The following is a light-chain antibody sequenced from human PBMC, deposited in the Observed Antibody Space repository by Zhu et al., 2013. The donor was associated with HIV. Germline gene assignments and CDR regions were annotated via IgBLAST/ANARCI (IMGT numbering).Light chain of an antibody. Sequence: SYELTQPPSVSVSPGQTATITCSGDKLGDKYASWYQQKPGQSPVLVIYQDTKRPSGVPERFSGSKSGSSASLAITGLQAEDEGDYYCQSHDSTLSGYVFGTGTKVTVL. CDR3: QSHDSTLSGYV. CDR2: QDT. J-gene: IGLJ1*01. V-gene: IGLV3-1*01. CDR1: KLGDKY.